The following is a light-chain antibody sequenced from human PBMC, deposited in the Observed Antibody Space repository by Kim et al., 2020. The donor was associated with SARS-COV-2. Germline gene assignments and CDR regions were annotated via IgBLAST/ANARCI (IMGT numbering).Light chain of an antibody. Sequence: QWFTISCTGGNSDIGGYNYVSWYQQHPGKAPKLIIYDVTKRPSGVSDRFSGSKSGNTASLIISGLQADDEADYYCSSYTSSKTWVFGGGTQLTVL. J-gene: IGLJ3*02. CDR3: SSYTSSKTWV. V-gene: IGLV2-14*03. CDR2: DVT. CDR1: NSDIGGYNY.